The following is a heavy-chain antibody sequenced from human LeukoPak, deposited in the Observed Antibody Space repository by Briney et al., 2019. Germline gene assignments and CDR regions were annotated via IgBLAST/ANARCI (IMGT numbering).Heavy chain of an antibody. D-gene: IGHD3-16*01. V-gene: IGHV3-23*01. CDR3: ANRGVAASMGEYYYYYMDV. CDR1: GLTFTKFA. CDR2: ISGSGGRT. J-gene: IGHJ6*03. Sequence: GGSLRLSCAASGLTFTKFAMSWVRQAPGEGLEWVSLISGSGGRTYYADSVKGRFTISRDNSKNMLYLQMSSLRAEDTAVYYCANRGVAASMGEYYYYYMDVWGKGTTVTVSS.